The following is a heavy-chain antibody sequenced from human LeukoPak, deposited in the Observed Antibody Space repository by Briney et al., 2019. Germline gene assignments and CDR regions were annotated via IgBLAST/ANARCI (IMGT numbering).Heavy chain of an antibody. CDR2: ITSSGSYI. V-gene: IGHV3-21*01. J-gene: IGHJ6*04. CDR1: AFSFSNYI. Sequence: GGSLRLSCAASAFSFSNYIMNWVRQAPGQGLEWVSSITSSGSYIYYADSVKGRFTISRDNAKNSLYLQMNSLRAEDTAVYYCAELGITMIGGVWGKGTTVTISS. CDR3: AELGITMIGGV. D-gene: IGHD3-10*02.